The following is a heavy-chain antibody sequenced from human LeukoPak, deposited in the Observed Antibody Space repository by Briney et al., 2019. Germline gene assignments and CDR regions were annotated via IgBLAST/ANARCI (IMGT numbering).Heavy chain of an antibody. Sequence: GGSLRLSCAASGFILNTYTITWVRQAPGKGLEWVSSITNTPNYIYYADPVKGRFNISRDNDNNSLSLQMDSLRDEDTAVYYCWRDSPYDTSIWGQGTLVTVSS. CDR2: ITNTPNYI. CDR3: WRDSPYDTSI. CDR1: GFILNTYT. J-gene: IGHJ4*02. V-gene: IGHV3-21*01. D-gene: IGHD3-16*01.